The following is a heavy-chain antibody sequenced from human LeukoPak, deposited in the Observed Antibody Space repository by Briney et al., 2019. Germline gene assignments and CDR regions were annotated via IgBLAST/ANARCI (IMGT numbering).Heavy chain of an antibody. CDR1: GYTFIGYY. D-gene: IGHD5-12*01. Sequence: ASVKVSRKASGYTFIGYYMHWVRQPPGQGLEWMGWINPNRGGTNYAQKLQDRVTMTRDTSISTAYMELSRLTSDDTAVYYCARGGGYDSYFDYWGQGTLVTVSS. V-gene: IGHV1-2*02. CDR3: ARGGGYDSYFDY. J-gene: IGHJ4*02. CDR2: INPNRGGT.